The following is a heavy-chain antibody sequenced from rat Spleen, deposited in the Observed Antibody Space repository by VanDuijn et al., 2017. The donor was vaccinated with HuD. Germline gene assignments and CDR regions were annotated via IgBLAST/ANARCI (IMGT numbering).Heavy chain of an antibody. CDR3: TRENWVFDY. Sequence: EVQLVESGGGLVQPGRSLKLSCAASGFTFSSFPMAWVRQAPTKGLEWVATLSYDATAPYYRDSVKGRFTLSRDNAKSTLYLQMGSLRSEDTATYYCTRENWVFDYWGQGVMVTVSS. V-gene: IGHV5-46*01. CDR2: LSYDATAP. J-gene: IGHJ2*01. CDR1: GFTFSSFP. D-gene: IGHD5-1*01.